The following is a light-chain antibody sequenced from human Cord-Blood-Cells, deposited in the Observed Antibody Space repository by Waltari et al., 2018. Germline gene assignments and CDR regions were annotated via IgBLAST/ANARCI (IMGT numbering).Light chain of an antibody. V-gene: IGKV1-39*01. CDR2: AAS. CDR1: QSISSY. J-gene: IGKJ1*01. Sequence: DIQMTQSPSSLSASVGDRVTITCRASQSISSYLNWYQQKPCKAPKLLIYAASSLQSGVPSRFRGSGSGTDFTLTISSLQPEDFATYYCQQSYSTPPWTFGQWTKVEIK. CDR3: QQSYSTPPWT.